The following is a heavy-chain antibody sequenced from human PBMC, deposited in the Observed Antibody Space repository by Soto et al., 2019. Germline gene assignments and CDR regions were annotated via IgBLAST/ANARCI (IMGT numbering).Heavy chain of an antibody. Sequence: QVQLVQSGPEVNMPGASVKVSCKTSGYSFSAYGLAWLRQAPGQRPEWMGWVSTNNANTNYAQKFQGRVTMTTDTSTTTTYMELRSLRSDDTAVYYCARELNTESSAYYSFAYWGQGTLVTVSS. CDR1: GYSFSAYG. J-gene: IGHJ4*02. CDR2: VSTNNANT. D-gene: IGHD3-22*01. CDR3: ARELNTESSAYYSFAY. V-gene: IGHV1-18*01.